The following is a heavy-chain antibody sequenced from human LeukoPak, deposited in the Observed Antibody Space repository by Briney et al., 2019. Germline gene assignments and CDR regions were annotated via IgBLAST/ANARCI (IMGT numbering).Heavy chain of an antibody. CDR3: ARGTVFRAFDL. CDR2: IYSGGYT. J-gene: IGHJ3*01. V-gene: IGHV3-53*04. D-gene: IGHD4-17*01. Sequence: GGSLRLSCAASGFTVSSNYMSWVRQALGKGLEWVSVIYSGGYTYYADSVKGRFTIARHDSKNTVNLQMNSLRAEDTAVYFCARGTVFRAFDLWGQGTMVTVSS. CDR1: GFTVSSNY.